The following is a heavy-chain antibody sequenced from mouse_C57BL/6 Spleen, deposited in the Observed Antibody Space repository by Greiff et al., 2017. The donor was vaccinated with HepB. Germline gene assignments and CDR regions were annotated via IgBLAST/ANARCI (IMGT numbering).Heavy chain of an antibody. J-gene: IGHJ2*01. D-gene: IGHD1-1*01. CDR2: ISYSGST. Sequence: EVQLQQSGPGLAKPSQTLSLTCSVTGYSITSDYWNWIRKFPGNKLEYMGYISYSGSTYYNPSLKSRISITRDTSKNQYYLQLNSVTTEDTATYYCARLRYYGSSYVYYFDYWGQGTTLTVSS. CDR1: GYSITSDY. CDR3: ARLRYYGSSYVYYFDY. V-gene: IGHV3-8*01.